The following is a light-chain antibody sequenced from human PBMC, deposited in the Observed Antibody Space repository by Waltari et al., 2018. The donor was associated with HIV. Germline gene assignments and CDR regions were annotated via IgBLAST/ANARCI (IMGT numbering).Light chain of an antibody. J-gene: IGKJ1*01. CDR3: HQYDDWPPWT. Sequence: EIVMTQSPATLSVSQGERVTLSCRASQSISSKLAWYQQRPGQAPRLLIYGASTRATDIPARFSGSGSGTEFTLTISSLQAEDFAVYYCHQYDDWPPWTFGQGTKVEIK. V-gene: IGKV3D-15*01. CDR2: GAS. CDR1: QSISSK.